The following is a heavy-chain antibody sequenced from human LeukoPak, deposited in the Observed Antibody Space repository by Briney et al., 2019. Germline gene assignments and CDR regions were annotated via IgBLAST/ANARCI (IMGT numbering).Heavy chain of an antibody. CDR2: IHYSGST. J-gene: IGHJ5*02. Sequence: SETLSLTCTVSGGSISSYYWSWIRQPPGKGLEWIGYIHYSGSTNYNPSLKSRVTISVDTSKNQFSLKLSSVTAADTAVYYCARPPYSSGLGGNWFDPWGQGTLVTVSS. V-gene: IGHV4-59*12. CDR3: ARPPYSSGLGGNWFDP. D-gene: IGHD6-19*01. CDR1: GGSISSYY.